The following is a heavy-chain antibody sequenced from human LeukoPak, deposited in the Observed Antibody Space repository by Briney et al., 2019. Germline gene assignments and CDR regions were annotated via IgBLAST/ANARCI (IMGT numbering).Heavy chain of an antibody. CDR2: INPNSGGT. V-gene: IGHV1-2*02. Sequence: ASVKVSCKASGYTFTGYYMHWVRQAPGQGLEWMGWINPNSGGTNYAQKFQGRVTMTRDTSISTAYMELSRLRSDDTAVYYCAREQIQLWLLERRPADAFDIWGQGTMVTVSS. CDR3: AREQIQLWLLERRPADAFDI. J-gene: IGHJ3*02. CDR1: GYTFTGYY. D-gene: IGHD5-18*01.